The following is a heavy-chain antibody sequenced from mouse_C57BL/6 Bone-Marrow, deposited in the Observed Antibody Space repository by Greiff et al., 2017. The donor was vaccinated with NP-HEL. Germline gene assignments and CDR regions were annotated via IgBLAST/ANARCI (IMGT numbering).Heavy chain of an antibody. J-gene: IGHJ2*01. D-gene: IGHD2-1*01. CDR2: ISSCGSYT. V-gene: IGHV5-6*01. Sequence: EVHLVESGGDLVKPGGSLKLSCAASGFTFTSYGMSWVRQTPDKRLEWVATISSCGSYTYYPDSVTGRFTITRDNAKNTLYLQMSSLKSEDKAMYYCARRTYGNYLDYWGQGTTLTVSS. CDR3: ARRTYGNYLDY. CDR1: GFTFTSYG.